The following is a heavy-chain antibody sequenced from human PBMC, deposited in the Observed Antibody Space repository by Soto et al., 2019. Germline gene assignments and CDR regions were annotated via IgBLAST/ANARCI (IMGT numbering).Heavy chain of an antibody. D-gene: IGHD6-19*01. CDR3: AKDPERRIAVAGTEWVNYYYGMDV. CDR1: GFTFSSYG. Sequence: GGSLRLSCAASGFTFSSYGMHWVRQAPGKGLEWVAVISYDGSNKYYADSVKGRFTISRDNSKNTLYLQMNSLRAEDTAVYYCAKDPERRIAVAGTEWVNYYYGMDVWGQGTTVTVSS. J-gene: IGHJ6*02. CDR2: ISYDGSNK. V-gene: IGHV3-30*18.